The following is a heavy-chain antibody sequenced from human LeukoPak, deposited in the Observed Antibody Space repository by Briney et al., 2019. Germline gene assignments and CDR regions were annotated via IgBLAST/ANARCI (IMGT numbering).Heavy chain of an antibody. CDR2: ISGSGGST. D-gene: IGHD3-22*01. Sequence: GGSLRLSCAASGFTFSSYAMTWVRQAPGKGLEWVSAISGSGGSTYYADSVKGRFTISRDNSKNTLYLQMNSLRAEDTAVYYCAKVYRVDYDSSGSFDYWGQGILVSVSS. CDR3: AKVYRVDYDSSGSFDY. J-gene: IGHJ4*02. CDR1: GFTFSSYA. V-gene: IGHV3-23*01.